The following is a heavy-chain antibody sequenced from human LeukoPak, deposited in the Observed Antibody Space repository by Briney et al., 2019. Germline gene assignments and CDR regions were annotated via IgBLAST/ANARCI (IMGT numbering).Heavy chain of an antibody. CDR1: GGSISSGDYY. J-gene: IGHJ2*01. D-gene: IGHD4-17*01. Sequence: PSETLSLTCTVYGGSISSGDYYWSWIRQPPGKGLEWIGYIYYSGSTYYNPSLKSRVTISVDTSKNQFSLKLSSVTAADTAVYYCARNYGDYDWYFDLWGRGTLVTVSS. CDR2: IYYSGST. V-gene: IGHV4-30-4*01. CDR3: ARNYGDYDWYFDL.